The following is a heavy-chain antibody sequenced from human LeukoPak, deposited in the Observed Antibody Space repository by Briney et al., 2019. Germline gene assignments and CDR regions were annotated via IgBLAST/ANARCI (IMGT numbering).Heavy chain of an antibody. J-gene: IGHJ4*02. Sequence: PGGSLRLSCAASGFTFSSYSMNWVRQAPGKGLEWVSSISSSSSYIYYADSVKGRFTISRDNAKNSLYLQMNSLRAEDTAVYCCARDDLYGTSPFDYWGQGTLVTVSS. V-gene: IGHV3-21*01. CDR3: ARDDLYGTSPFDY. CDR1: GFTFSSYS. CDR2: ISSSSSYI. D-gene: IGHD2-8*01.